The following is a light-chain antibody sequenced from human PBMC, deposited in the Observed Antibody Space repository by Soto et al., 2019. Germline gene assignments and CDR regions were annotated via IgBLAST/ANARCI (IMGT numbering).Light chain of an antibody. CDR3: HQYNNWPAKFS. CDR1: QSVSSN. Sequence: EIVMTQSPATLSVSPGERATLSCRASQSVSSNLAWYQQKRGQAPRLLIYGASTRATAIPARFSGSGSGTEFTLTISSLQSEDFAVYYCHQYNNWPAKFSFGQGTKLEIK. J-gene: IGKJ2*01. V-gene: IGKV3-15*01. CDR2: GAS.